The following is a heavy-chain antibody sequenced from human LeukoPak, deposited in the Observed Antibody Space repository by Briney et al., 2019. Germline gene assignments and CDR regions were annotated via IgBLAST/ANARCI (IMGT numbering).Heavy chain of an antibody. D-gene: IGHD6-13*01. Sequence: PSETLSLSCTVPGGSISSYYWSWVRQPPGKGLEWIGYIYYSGSTNYNPSLKSRVTISVDTSKNQFSLKLSSVTAADTAVYYCARYQTPIAAAGSRYAFDIWGQGTMVTVSS. J-gene: IGHJ3*02. CDR2: IYYSGST. V-gene: IGHV4-59*01. CDR1: GGSISSYY. CDR3: ARYQTPIAAAGSRYAFDI.